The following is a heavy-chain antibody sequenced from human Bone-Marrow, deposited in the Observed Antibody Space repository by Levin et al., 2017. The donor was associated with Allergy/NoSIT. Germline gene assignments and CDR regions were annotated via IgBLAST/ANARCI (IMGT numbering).Heavy chain of an antibody. V-gene: IGHV4-61*01. CDR2: IYHNGNT. D-gene: IGHD6-6*01. CDR3: ARWRSSSYRFYFDS. Sequence: PSETLSLTCTVSGGSVSSDSFYWSWIRQPPGKGLEWIGYIYHNGNTFYKSSLRSRITISLDASRNRFSLELNSVTAADTAMYHCARWRSSSYRFYFDSWGQGTLVTVSS. CDR1: GGSVSSDSFY. J-gene: IGHJ4*02.